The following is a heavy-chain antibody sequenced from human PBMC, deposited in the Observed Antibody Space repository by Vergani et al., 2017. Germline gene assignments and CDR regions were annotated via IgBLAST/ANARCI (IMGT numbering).Heavy chain of an antibody. Sequence: QVQLVESGGGVVQPGRSLRLSCAASGFTFSSYAMHWVRQAPGKGLEWVAVISYDGSNKYYADSVKGRFTISRDNSKNTLYLQMNSLRAEDTAVYYCANTYYDILTCSYNYYYYCTDVWGQGTTVTVSS. D-gene: IGHD3-9*01. CDR1: GFTFSSYA. CDR2: ISYDGSNK. CDR3: ANTYYDILTCSYNYYYYCTDV. J-gene: IGHJ6*02. V-gene: IGHV3-30-3*01.